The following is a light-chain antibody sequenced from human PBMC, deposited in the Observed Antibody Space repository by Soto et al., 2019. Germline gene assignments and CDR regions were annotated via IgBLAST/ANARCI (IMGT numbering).Light chain of an antibody. CDR2: GVS. Sequence: TQSPGTLSLSPGERATLSCRASQSVSSSYLAWYQQKAGKAPKLLIYGVSNLQSGVPSRFSGSESGTESTLTFSSRQLVDFATYYCEQANSFPLTCGLRTRLEIK. V-gene: IGKV1-12*01. CDR3: EQANSFPLT. CDR1: QSVSSS. J-gene: IGKJ5*01.